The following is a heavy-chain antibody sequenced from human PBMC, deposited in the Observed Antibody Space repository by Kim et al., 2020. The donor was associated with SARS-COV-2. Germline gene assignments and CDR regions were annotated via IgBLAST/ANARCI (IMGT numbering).Heavy chain of an antibody. D-gene: IGHD2-15*01. Sequence: RVTISVDTSKNQFSLKLSSVTAADTAVYYCARGRGYCSGGSCRFAYFDYWGQGTLVTVSS. V-gene: IGHV4-34*01. J-gene: IGHJ4*02. CDR3: ARGRGYCSGGSCRFAYFDY.